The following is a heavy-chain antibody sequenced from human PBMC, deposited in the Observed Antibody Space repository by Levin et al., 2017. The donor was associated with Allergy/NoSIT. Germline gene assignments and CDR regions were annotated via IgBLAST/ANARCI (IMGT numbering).Heavy chain of an antibody. V-gene: IGHV1-2*02. CDR2: INTNDGGT. J-gene: IGHJ4*02. CDR3: TRDDYAFLHDY. CDR1: GYTFTDYY. Sequence: ASVKVSCKASGYTFTDYYMHWVRQAPGQGLEWMGWINTNDGGTNYAQKFRGRVTMTRDTSISTADMVLSGLRSDDTTVYYCTRDDYAFLHDYWCQGTLVTVSS. D-gene: IGHD2-2*01.